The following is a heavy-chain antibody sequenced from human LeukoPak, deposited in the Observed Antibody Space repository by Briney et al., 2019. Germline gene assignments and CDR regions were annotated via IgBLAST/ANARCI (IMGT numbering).Heavy chain of an antibody. J-gene: IGHJ6*03. CDR3: ARGVVGVHYYYYYMDV. Sequence: PSETLSLTCTVPGGSISSYYWSWIRQPPGKGLEWIGYIYYSGSTNYNPSLKSRVTISVDTSKNQFSLKLSSVTAADTAVYYCARGVVGVHYYYYYMDVWGKGTTVTVSS. V-gene: IGHV4-59*01. D-gene: IGHD3-16*01. CDR1: GGSISSYY. CDR2: IYYSGST.